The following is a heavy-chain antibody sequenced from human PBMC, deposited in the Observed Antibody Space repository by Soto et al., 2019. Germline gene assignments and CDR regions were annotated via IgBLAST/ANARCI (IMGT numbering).Heavy chain of an antibody. J-gene: IGHJ4*02. V-gene: IGHV4-61*01. CDR2: MYYSGST. D-gene: IGHD2-15*01. Sequence: SETLSLTCTVSGGSVSSGTYYWSWIRQPPGKGLEWIGFMYYSGSTYYNPSLKSRVIISVDTSKNQFSLKLTSVTAADTAIYYCATVKCSGGSCDNPLDDWGQGTLVTVSS. CDR3: ATVKCSGGSCDNPLDD. CDR1: GGSVSSGTYY.